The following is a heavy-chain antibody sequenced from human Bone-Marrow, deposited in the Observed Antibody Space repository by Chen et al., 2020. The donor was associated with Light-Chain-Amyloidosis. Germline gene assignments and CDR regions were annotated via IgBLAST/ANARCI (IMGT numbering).Heavy chain of an antibody. CDR1: GYTFPNYW. J-gene: IGHJ4*02. Sequence: EVQLEQSGPEVKKPGESLKISCKGSGYTFPNYWIGWVRQMPGKGLEWMGVIYPDDSDASYSPSFEGQVTIAADKSITTAYLQWRSLKASDTPMYYCARRRDGYNFDYWGQGTLVTVSS. V-gene: IGHV5-51*01. CDR2: IYPDDSDA. CDR3: ARRRDGYNFDY. D-gene: IGHD5-12*01.